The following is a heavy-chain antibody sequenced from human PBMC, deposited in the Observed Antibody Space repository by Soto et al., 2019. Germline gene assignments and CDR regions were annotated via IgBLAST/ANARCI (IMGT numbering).Heavy chain of an antibody. CDR2: IYYSGRT. D-gene: IGHD2-21*02. V-gene: IGHV4-39*01. CDR3: ARQRTTVVTQAYFDH. Sequence: PSQILSLTCLVSGEYMSSSAYYCGWIHQPPGKGLEWIGSIYYSGRTYYNPSFKSRVTISIDTSKNQFSLKLSSVTATDTAVYYCARQRTTVVTQAYFDHWGQGALVTVSS. CDR1: GEYMSSSAYY. J-gene: IGHJ4*02.